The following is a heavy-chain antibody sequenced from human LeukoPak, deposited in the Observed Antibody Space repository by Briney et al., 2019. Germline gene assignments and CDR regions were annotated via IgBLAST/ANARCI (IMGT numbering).Heavy chain of an antibody. CDR3: ARHRRDTAMAYCDY. Sequence: SETLSLTCTVSGGSISSYYWSWIRQPPGKGLEWIGYIYYSGSTNYNPSLKSRVTISVDTSKNQFSLKLSSVTAADTAVYYCARHRRDTAMAYCDYWGQGTLVTVSS. CDR1: GGSISSYY. D-gene: IGHD5-18*01. CDR2: IYYSGST. J-gene: IGHJ4*02. V-gene: IGHV4-59*08.